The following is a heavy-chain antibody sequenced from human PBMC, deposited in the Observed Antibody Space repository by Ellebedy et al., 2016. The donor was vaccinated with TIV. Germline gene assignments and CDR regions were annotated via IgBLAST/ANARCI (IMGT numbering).Heavy chain of an antibody. D-gene: IGHD2-21*02. J-gene: IGHJ3*01. V-gene: IGHV3-66*01. CDR2: IYSGGST. Sequence: GESLKISCAASGFTVSSNYMSWVRQAPGKGLGWVSAIYSGGSTYYADSVKGRFTISRDNSKNTLYLQMNGLRAEDTAVYYCARDGVAYCGGDCYFGAFDFWGQGTMVTVSS. CDR3: ARDGVAYCGGDCYFGAFDF. CDR1: GFTVSSNY.